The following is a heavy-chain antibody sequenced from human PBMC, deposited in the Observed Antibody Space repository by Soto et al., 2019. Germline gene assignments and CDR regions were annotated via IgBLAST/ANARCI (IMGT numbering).Heavy chain of an antibody. J-gene: IGHJ3*02. V-gene: IGHV3-7*01. CDR2: IKQDGSEK. CDR3: ARVGYGDYGFDAFDI. CDR1: GFTFGSYW. Sequence: PGGSLRLSCAASGFTFGSYWMSWVRQAPGKGLEWVANIKQDGSEKYYVDSVKGRFTISRDNAKNSLYLQMNSLRAEDTAVYYCARVGYGDYGFDAFDIWGQGTMVTVSS. D-gene: IGHD4-17*01.